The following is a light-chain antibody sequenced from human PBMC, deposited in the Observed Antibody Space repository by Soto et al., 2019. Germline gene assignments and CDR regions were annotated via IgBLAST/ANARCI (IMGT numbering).Light chain of an antibody. CDR3: QQYNGYSYT. CDR1: QSIGSW. CDR2: DAS. V-gene: IGKV1-5*01. Sequence: DTQMTQSPSTLSASVGDRVTITCRASQSIGSWMAWYQQIPGKAPKLLIFDASTLQSGVPSRFSGSGSGTGFPLPLRRLQPDEFANSYCQQYNGYSYTFGQGTTLEI. J-gene: IGKJ2*01.